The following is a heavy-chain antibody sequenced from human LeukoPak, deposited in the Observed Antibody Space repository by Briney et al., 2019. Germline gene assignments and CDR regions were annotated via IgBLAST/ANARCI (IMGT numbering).Heavy chain of an antibody. Sequence: GGSLRLSCAASGFTFSSYEMNWVRQAPGKGLEWVSYISSSGSTIYYADSVKGRFTISRDNAKNSLYLQMNSLRAEDTAVYYCARDRYDILTDYSVWFDYWGQGTLLTVSS. V-gene: IGHV3-48*03. D-gene: IGHD3-9*01. CDR1: GFTFSSYE. J-gene: IGHJ4*02. CDR3: ARDRYDILTDYSVWFDY. CDR2: ISSSGSTI.